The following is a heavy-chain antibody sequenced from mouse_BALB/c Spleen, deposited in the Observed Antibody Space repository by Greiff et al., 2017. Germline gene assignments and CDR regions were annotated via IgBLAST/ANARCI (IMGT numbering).Heavy chain of an antibody. CDR3: ARGRMILYAMDY. V-gene: IGHV14-3*02. J-gene: IGHJ4*01. CDR2: IDPANGNT. D-gene: IGHD2-3*01. Sequence: SGAELVKPGASVKLSCTASGFNIKDTYMHWVKQRPEQGLEWIGRIDPANGNTKYDPKFQGKATITADTSSNTAYLQLSSLTSEDTAVYYCARGRMILYAMDYWGQGTSVTVSS. CDR1: GFNIKDTY.